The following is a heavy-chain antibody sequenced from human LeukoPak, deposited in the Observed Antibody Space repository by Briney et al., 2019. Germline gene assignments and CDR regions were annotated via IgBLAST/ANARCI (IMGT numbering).Heavy chain of an antibody. D-gene: IGHD6-19*01. J-gene: IGHJ4*02. CDR1: GFTFSSYS. V-gene: IGHV3-21*01. Sequence: PGGSLRLSCAASGFTFSSYSMNWVRQAPGKGLEWVSSISSSSSYIYYADSVKGRFTISRDNAKNSLYLQMNSLRAEDTAVYYCAKDLERQWLVGATGDYWGQGTLVTVSS. CDR3: AKDLERQWLVGATGDY. CDR2: ISSSSSYI.